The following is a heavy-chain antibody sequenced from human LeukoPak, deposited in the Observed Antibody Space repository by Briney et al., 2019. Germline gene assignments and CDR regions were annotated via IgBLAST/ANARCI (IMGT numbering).Heavy chain of an antibody. CDR1: GGSVSSGSYY. Sequence: PSETLSLTCTVSGGSVSSGSYYWSWLRQPPGTELEWIGYIYYSGSTNYNPSLKSRVTISVDTSKNQFSLKLSSVTAADTAVHYCARLYYDFWSGYYYFDYWGQGTLVTVSS. CDR3: ARLYYDFWSGYYYFDY. V-gene: IGHV4-61*01. CDR2: IYYSGST. D-gene: IGHD3-3*01. J-gene: IGHJ4*02.